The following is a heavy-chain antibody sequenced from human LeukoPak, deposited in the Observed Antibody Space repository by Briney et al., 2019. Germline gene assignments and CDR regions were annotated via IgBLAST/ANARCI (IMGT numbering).Heavy chain of an antibody. CDR1: GFTFSSYW. CDR2: VKQDGSER. V-gene: IGHV3-7*01. D-gene: IGHD5-18*01. Sequence: PGGSLRLSCAASGFTFSSYWMAWLRQAPGKGLEWVANVKQDGSERYYVESVKGRLTISRDNAKNSLYLQMNSLRAEDTAVYYCARVPVDTTMVSHIDYWGQGTLVTVSS. J-gene: IGHJ4*02. CDR3: ARVPVDTTMVSHIDY.